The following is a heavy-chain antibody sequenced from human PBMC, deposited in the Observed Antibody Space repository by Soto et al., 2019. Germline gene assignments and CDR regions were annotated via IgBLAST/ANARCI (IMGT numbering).Heavy chain of an antibody. Sequence: EVQLLESGGGLVQPGGSLRLSCAASGLTFSSNAMSWVRQAPGKGLEWVSTISGNGGVTYYTDSVKGRFTISRDNSKNTVYMQMNSLRAEDTAVYYCANRGDDIKFFQYWGQGTRVTVSS. CDR3: ANRGDDIKFFQY. J-gene: IGHJ1*01. V-gene: IGHV3-23*01. CDR1: GLTFSSNA. D-gene: IGHD2-21*02. CDR2: ISGNGGVT.